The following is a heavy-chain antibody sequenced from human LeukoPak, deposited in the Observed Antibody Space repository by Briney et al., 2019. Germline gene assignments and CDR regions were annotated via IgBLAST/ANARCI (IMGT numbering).Heavy chain of an antibody. D-gene: IGHD1-7*01. V-gene: IGHV4-4*07. CDR2: ISPRGNT. CDR1: GASMSDNY. CDR3: ARGGHSYGTFDS. J-gene: IGHJ4*02. Sequence: PSETLSLTCNVSGASMSDNYWSWIRQPAGRGLEWLGRISPRGNTYYNPSLNSRVTISLDTSANPFSLKLRSVTAADTAGYYCARGGHSYGTFDSWGRGALVTVSS.